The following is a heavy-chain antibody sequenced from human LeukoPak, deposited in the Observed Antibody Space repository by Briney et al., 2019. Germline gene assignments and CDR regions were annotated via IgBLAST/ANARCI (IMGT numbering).Heavy chain of an antibody. D-gene: IGHD2-2*01. CDR1: GFTVSSNY. Sequence: GGSLRLSCAASGFTVSSNYMSWVRQAPGKGLEWVSVIYSGGSTYYADSVKGRFTISRDNSKNTLYLQMNSLRAEDTAVYYCARGPPPELYCSSTSCQKVVFYYFDYWGQGTLVTVSS. V-gene: IGHV3-66*01. CDR3: ARGPPPELYCSSTSCQKVVFYYFDY. CDR2: IYSGGST. J-gene: IGHJ4*02.